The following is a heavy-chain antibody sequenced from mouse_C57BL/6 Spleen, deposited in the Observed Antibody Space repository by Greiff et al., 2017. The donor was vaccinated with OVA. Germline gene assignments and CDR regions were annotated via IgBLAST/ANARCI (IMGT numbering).Heavy chain of an antibody. CDR2: IDPNSGGT. CDR1: GYTFTSYW. V-gene: IGHV1-72*01. D-gene: IGHD3-2*02. J-gene: IGHJ4*01. Sequence: QVQLQQPGAELVKPGASVKLSCKASGYTFTSYWMHWVKQRPGRGLEWIGRIDPNSGGTKYNEKFQSKATLTVDKPSSTAYMQLSSLTSEDSAVYYCERGLRLLSYYAMDYWGQGTSVTVSS. CDR3: ERGLRLLSYYAMDY.